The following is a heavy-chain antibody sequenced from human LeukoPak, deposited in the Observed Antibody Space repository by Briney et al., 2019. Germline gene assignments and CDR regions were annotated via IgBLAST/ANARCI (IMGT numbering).Heavy chain of an antibody. D-gene: IGHD6-13*01. CDR3: ARQQVPNTRDYFDY. J-gene: IGHJ4*02. CDR1: GFTFSNYN. Sequence: GGSLRLSCGASGFTFSNYNMNWVRQAPGEGLEWVSSINSRSTYIFYADSVMGRFTISRDNAENSLALQLNSLRAEDTAVYYCARQQVPNTRDYFDYWGQGTLVTVSS. CDR2: INSRSTYI. V-gene: IGHV3-21*01.